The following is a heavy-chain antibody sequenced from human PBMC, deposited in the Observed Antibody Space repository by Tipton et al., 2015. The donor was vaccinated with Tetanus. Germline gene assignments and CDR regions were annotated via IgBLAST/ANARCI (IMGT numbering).Heavy chain of an antibody. CDR1: GFTFSHFA. CDR3: ATARNKVSITRLQY. V-gene: IGHV3-23*01. D-gene: IGHD3-10*01. Sequence: GSLRLSCVASGFTFSHFAVSWVRRAPGRGLEWVSSLSHDGGNIYYADFARGRFTISRDNSKNTLFLQMDDLRAEDTAVYYCATARNKVSITRLQYWGPGTLVTVSS. CDR2: LSHDGGNI. J-gene: IGHJ4*02.